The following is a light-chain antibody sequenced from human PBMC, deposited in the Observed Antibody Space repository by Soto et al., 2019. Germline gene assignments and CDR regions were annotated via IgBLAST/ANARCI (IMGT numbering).Light chain of an antibody. Sequence: EIVMTQSPATLSVSPGERATLSCRASQSVSSNLAWYQQKPGQAPRLLIYGASTRTTGITARFSGSGSGTECTLTISSLPSEDFAVYYWQEYNNWPLTFGGGTKVEIK. CDR1: QSVSSN. V-gene: IGKV3-15*01. CDR2: GAS. J-gene: IGKJ4*01. CDR3: QEYNNWPLT.